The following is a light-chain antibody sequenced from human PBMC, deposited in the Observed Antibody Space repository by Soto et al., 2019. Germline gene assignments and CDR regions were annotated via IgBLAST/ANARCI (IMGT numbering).Light chain of an antibody. CDR1: QSVGSRS. CDR2: GTS. CDR3: QQYGRSPT. V-gene: IGKV3-20*01. Sequence: EIVLTQSQGTLSLSRGERATLSCRASQSVGSRSLAWYQQKPGQAPRVLLYGTSERATGIPDRFSGSGSGTEFTLTISRLEPEDFAVYFCQQYGRSPTFGQGTKVDIK. J-gene: IGKJ1*01.